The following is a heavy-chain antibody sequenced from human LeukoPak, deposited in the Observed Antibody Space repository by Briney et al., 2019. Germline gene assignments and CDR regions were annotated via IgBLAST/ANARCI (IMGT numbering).Heavy chain of an antibody. CDR3: ARDSGYYDLDY. D-gene: IGHD3-22*01. CDR1: GGSISSYY. J-gene: IGHJ4*02. CDR2: IYYSGST. V-gene: IGHV4-59*01. Sequence: PSETLSLACTVYGGSISSYYWSWIRQPPGKGLEWIGYIYYSGSTNYNPSLKSRVTISVDTSKNQFSLKLSSVTAADTAVYYCARDSGYYDLDYWGQGTLVTVSS.